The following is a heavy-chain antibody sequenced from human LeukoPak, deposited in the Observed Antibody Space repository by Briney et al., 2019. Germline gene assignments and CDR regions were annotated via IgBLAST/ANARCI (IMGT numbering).Heavy chain of an antibody. D-gene: IGHD5-24*01. J-gene: IGHJ4*02. CDR2: ISSRRSTI. CDR3: ARVVREMATLPHFDY. V-gene: IGHV3-48*04. Sequence: PGGSVRLSCAASGFTFSSYRIKGVRQARGKGLEGGSYISSRRSTIYYADSVKGRFTISRDNAKHSLYLQINTLRAEDTVVYYCARVVREMATLPHFDYWGQGTMVTVSS. CDR1: GFTFSSYR.